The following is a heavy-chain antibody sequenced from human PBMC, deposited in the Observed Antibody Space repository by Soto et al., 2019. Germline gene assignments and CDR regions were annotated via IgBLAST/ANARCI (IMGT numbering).Heavy chain of an antibody. Sequence: ASETLSLTCTVSGGSISSGGYYWSWIRQHPGKGLEWIGYIYYSGSTYYNPSLKSRVTISVDTSKNQFSLKLSSVTAADTAVYYCARVFSSSYLSDYWGQGTLVTVST. J-gene: IGHJ4*02. D-gene: IGHD6-6*01. CDR1: GGSISSGGYY. V-gene: IGHV4-31*03. CDR2: IYYSGST. CDR3: ARVFSSSYLSDY.